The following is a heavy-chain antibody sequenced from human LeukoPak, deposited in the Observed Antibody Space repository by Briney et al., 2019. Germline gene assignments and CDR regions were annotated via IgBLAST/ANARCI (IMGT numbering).Heavy chain of an antibody. J-gene: IGHJ4*02. CDR1: GFTFSDYF. V-gene: IGHV3-11*01. Sequence: TGGSLRLSCAPSGFTFSDYFMSWIRQAPGKGLEWVSYISGTGTTIYYADSVKGRFTISRDNAKNSLYLQMNSLRAEDTAVYYCARGNYYDSSAYYSYWGQGTLVTVSS. D-gene: IGHD3-22*01. CDR3: ARGNYYDSSAYYSY. CDR2: ISGTGTTI.